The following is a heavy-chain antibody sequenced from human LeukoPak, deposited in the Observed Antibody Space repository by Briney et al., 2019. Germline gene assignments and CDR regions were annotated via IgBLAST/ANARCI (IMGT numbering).Heavy chain of an antibody. Sequence: GGSLRLSCAASGFTFTSYAMNWVRQAPGKGLEWVSAIYGSGGNTYYADSVKGRFTISRDNSKSTLYLQMNSLRAEDTAVYYCARDHEQVVQLDAFDIWGQGTMVTVSS. CDR2: IYGSGGNT. V-gene: IGHV3-23*01. CDR3: ARDHEQVVQLDAFDI. CDR1: GFTFTSYA. D-gene: IGHD1-1*01. J-gene: IGHJ3*02.